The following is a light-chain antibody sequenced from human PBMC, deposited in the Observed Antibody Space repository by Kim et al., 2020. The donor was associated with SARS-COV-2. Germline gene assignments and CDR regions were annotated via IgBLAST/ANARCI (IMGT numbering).Light chain of an antibody. CDR1: QSVSSN. CDR2: GAS. V-gene: IGKV3-15*01. CDR3: QQYNNWPPAYT. Sequence: SPGERATLSCRASQSVSSNVAWYQQKPGQAPRLLIYGASTRATGIPARFSGSGSGTEFTLTISSLQSEDFAVYYCQQYNNWPPAYTFGQGTKLEI. J-gene: IGKJ2*01.